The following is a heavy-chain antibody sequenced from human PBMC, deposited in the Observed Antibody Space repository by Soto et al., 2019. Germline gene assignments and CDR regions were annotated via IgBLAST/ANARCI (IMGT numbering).Heavy chain of an antibody. V-gene: IGHV3-30-3*01. CDR3: GRAFLRWDRAIEF. J-gene: IGHJ4*02. CDR1: GFTLSTYA. Sequence: QVQLVESGGGVVQPGRSLRLSCVASGFTLSTYAMHWVRQAPGKGLEWVAVISNDENNKYYADSVRGRFTISRDNSKNTLYLQMISLTVEYTAVYYCGRAFLRWDRAIEFWGQASVVTVSS. CDR2: ISNDENNK. D-gene: IGHD4-17*01.